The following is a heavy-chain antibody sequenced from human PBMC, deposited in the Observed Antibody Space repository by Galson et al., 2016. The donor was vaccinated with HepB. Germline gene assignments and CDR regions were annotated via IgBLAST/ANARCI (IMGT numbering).Heavy chain of an antibody. CDR3: ARGGMYYVDF. D-gene: IGHD1-26*01. Sequence: SLRLSCAASGFTFSNYWMSWVRQAPGKGLEWVAHIKPDESEKYYVDSVKGRFTISRDNAKNSLYLQMNSLSVEDTAVYSCARGGMYYVDFWGRGTLVTVSS. J-gene: IGHJ4*02. CDR2: IKPDESEK. CDR1: GFTFSNYW. V-gene: IGHV3-7*03.